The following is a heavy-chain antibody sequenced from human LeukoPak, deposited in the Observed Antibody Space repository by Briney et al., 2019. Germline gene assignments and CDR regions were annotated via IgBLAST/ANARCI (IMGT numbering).Heavy chain of an antibody. V-gene: IGHV3-33*01. D-gene: IGHD3-3*01. CDR2: IWYDGSNK. CDR1: GFTFSSYG. Sequence: QSGGSLRLSCAASGFTFSSYGMHWVRQAPGKGLEWVAVIWYDGSNKYYADSVKGRFTISRDNSKNTLYLQMNSLRAEDTAVYYCARDREVEWATEAFDIWGQGTMVTVSS. J-gene: IGHJ3*02. CDR3: ARDREVEWATEAFDI.